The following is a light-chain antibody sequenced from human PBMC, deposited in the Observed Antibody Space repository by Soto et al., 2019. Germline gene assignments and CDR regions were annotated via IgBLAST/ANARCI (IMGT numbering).Light chain of an antibody. J-gene: IGKJ1*01. V-gene: IGKV3-15*01. CDR3: QQYNHWPRT. CDR2: GAS. CDR1: QSVSSN. Sequence: EIVMTQSPATLSVSPGERATLSCRASQSVSSNLAWYQQKPGQAPRLLIYGASTRATGIPARFSGSGSGTEFTLTISSLQSLYFAVYYCQQYNHWPRTFGQGT.